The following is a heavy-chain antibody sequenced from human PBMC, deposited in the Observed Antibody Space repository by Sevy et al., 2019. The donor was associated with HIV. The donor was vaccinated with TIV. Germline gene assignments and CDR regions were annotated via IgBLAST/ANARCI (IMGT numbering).Heavy chain of an antibody. J-gene: IGHJ6*02. Sequence: GGSLRLSCAASGFSFSRSAMHWVRQAPGKGLEWVAVMSYNGNKKYNGDSVKGRFTISRDNAKNSVSLQMNSLRAEDTAVYYCARGGPLVDAALIPWGMDVWGQGTTVTVSS. D-gene: IGHD5-18*01. CDR1: GFSFSRSA. CDR2: MSYNGNKK. V-gene: IGHV3-30*04. CDR3: ARGGPLVDAALIPWGMDV.